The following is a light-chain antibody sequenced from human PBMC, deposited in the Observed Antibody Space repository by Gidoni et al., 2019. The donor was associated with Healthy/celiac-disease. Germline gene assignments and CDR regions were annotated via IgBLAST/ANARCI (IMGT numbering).Light chain of an antibody. J-gene: IGKJ2*01. Sequence: DIQMTQSPSSLSESVGDRVTITCRASQSISSNLNWYQQKSGKAPKLLIYAASNLQSGVPSRFSGGGSGTDFTLTISSLQPEDFATYYCQQSYSTPNTFGQGTKLEIK. CDR3: QQSYSTPNT. CDR2: AAS. V-gene: IGKV1-39*01. CDR1: QSISSN.